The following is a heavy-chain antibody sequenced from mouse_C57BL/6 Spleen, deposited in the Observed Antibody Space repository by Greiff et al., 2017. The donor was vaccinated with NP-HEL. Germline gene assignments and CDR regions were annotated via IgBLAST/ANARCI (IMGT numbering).Heavy chain of an antibody. CDR3: ARNNYYGSSPGFDV. D-gene: IGHD1-1*01. CDR1: GFTFSDYG. J-gene: IGHJ1*03. V-gene: IGHV5-17*01. CDR2: ISSGSSTI. Sequence: EVKLMESGGGLVKPGGSLKLSCAASGFTFSDYGMHWVRQAPEKGLEWVAYISSGSSTIYYADTVKGRFTISRDNAKNTLFLQMTSLRSEDTAMYYCARNNYYGSSPGFDVWGTGTTVTVSS.